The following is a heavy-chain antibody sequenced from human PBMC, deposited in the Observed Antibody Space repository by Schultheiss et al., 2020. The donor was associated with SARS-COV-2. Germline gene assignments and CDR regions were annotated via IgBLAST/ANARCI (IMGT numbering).Heavy chain of an antibody. Sequence: GGSLRLSCAASGFTFSSSWMHWVCQAPEKGLEWVADIKCDGSEKYYVDSVKGRLTISRDNAKNSLYLQVNSLRAEDMTVYYCVRGVGGSLDYWGQGTLVTVSS. D-gene: IGHD1-26*01. CDR3: VRGVGGSLDY. CDR2: IKCDGSEK. J-gene: IGHJ4*02. CDR1: GFTFSSSW. V-gene: IGHV3-52*01.